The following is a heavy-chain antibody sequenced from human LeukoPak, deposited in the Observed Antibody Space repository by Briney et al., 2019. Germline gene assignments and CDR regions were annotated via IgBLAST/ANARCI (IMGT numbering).Heavy chain of an antibody. CDR1: GYTLTELS. CDR2: FDPEDGKT. CDR3: STAKYSSGWYGAFDI. D-gene: IGHD6-19*01. V-gene: IGHV1-24*01. Sequence: GASVKVSCKVSGYTLTELSMHWVRQAPGKGLEWMGGFDPEDGKTIYAQKFQGRVTMTEDTSTDTAYMELSSLRSEDTAVYYCSTAKYSSGWYGAFDIWGQGTMLTVSS. J-gene: IGHJ3*02.